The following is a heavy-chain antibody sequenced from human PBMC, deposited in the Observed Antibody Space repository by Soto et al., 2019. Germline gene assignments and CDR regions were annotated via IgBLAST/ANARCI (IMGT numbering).Heavy chain of an antibody. CDR2: IYFDGGIG. V-gene: IGHV3-33*01. Sequence: QVQLVESGGGVVHPGTSLRLSCAASGFRFSHSGMHWVRQAPGKGLEWVALIYFDGGIGNYADSVKGRFTISRDNLKSTLYLQMNSLRAEDTAVYYCARDIGDCSGGACFSDYIDYWGQGTQVIVSS. CDR3: ARDIGDCSGGACFSDYIDY. CDR1: GFRFSHSG. J-gene: IGHJ4*02. D-gene: IGHD2-15*01.